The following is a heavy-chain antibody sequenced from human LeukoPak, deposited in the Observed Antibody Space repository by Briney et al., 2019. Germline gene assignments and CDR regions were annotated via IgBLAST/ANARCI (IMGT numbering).Heavy chain of an antibody. CDR3: ARAFRMYALHNWFDP. CDR1: GGSISSSSYY. CDR2: IYYSGST. D-gene: IGHD2-8*01. J-gene: IGHJ5*02. V-gene: IGHV4-39*06. Sequence: SETLSLTCTVSGGSISSSSYYWGWIRQPPGKGLEWIGSIYYSGSTYYNPSLKSRVTISVDTSKNQFALKLSSVTAADTAVYYCARAFRMYALHNWFDPWGQGTLVTVSS.